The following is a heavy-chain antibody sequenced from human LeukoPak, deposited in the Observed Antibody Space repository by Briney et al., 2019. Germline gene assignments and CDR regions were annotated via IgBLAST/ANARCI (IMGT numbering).Heavy chain of an antibody. CDR3: ARASYDFWSGYYIGNAFDI. J-gene: IGHJ3*02. V-gene: IGHV1-69*05. Sequence: ASVKVSCKASGGTFSNYAISWVREAPGQGLEWMGRIIPIFGTANYAQKFQGRVTITTDESTSTAYMELSSLRSEDTAVYYCARASYDFWSGYYIGNAFDIWGQGTMVTVSS. CDR1: GGTFSNYA. CDR2: IIPIFGTA. D-gene: IGHD3-3*01.